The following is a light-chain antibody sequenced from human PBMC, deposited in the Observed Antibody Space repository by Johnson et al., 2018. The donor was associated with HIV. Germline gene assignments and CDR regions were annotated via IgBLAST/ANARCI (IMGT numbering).Light chain of an antibody. CDR1: SSNIGNNY. J-gene: IGLJ1*01. CDR3: GTWDSTLYV. CDR2: DNN. Sequence: QSVLTQPPSVSAAPGQKVTISCSGSSSNIGNNYVSWYQQLPGTAPKLLIYDNNKRPSGIPDRFSGSKSGTSATLGIPGLKTGDEADYYCGTWDSTLYVFRTGTKVTVL. V-gene: IGLV1-51*01.